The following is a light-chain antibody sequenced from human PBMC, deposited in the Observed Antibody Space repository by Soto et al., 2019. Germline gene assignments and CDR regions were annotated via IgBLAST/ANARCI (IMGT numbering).Light chain of an antibody. CDR1: QSVSSSY. CDR2: DAS. CDR3: QQRGNWPPIT. V-gene: IGKV3D-20*02. Sequence: EIVLTQSPGTLSLSPGERATLSCRASQSVSSSYLAWYQQKPGQAPRLLIYDASKRATGIPARFSGSGSGTDFTLTISSLEPEDFAVYYCQQRGNWPPITFGQGTRLEI. J-gene: IGKJ5*01.